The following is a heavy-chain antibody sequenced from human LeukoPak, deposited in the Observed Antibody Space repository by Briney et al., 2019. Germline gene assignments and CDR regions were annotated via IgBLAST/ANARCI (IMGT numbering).Heavy chain of an antibody. CDR2: IYYSGST. D-gene: IGHD2-2*02. V-gene: IGHV4-39*01. J-gene: IGHJ4*02. CDR3: ARHPRYCSSTSCYTFDY. CDR1: GGSLISSSYY. Sequence: SETLSLTCTVSGGSLISSSYYWGWIRQTPGKGLEWIGNIYYSGSTYYNPSLKGRVTISVDTSKNQFSLKLSSVTAADTAVYYCARHPRYCSSTSCYTFDYWGQGTLVTVSS.